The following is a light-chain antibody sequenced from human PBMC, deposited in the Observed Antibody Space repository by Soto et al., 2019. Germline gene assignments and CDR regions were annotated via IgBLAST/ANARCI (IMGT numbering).Light chain of an antibody. J-gene: IGKJ2*01. CDR1: QGISSW. CDR3: QQANSFPYT. CDR2: AAS. V-gene: IGKV1D-12*01. Sequence: DIQMTQSPSSVSASVGDRVTITCRASQGISSWLAWYQQKPGKAPKLLIYAASSLQSGVPSRFSGSGSGADFTITVRSLQPEDCGKDYCQQANSFPYTFGQGTKLAI.